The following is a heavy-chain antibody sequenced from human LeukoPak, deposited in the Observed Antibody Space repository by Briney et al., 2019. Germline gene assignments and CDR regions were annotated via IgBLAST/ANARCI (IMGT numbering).Heavy chain of an antibody. Sequence: SETLSLTCTVSGGSISSSAYYWGWIRQPPGKGLEWIGNIFYSGNTYYNPSLKSRVTLFVDTSKNQFSLRLSSVTAADTAVYYCARERWPQFSFAPWGQGTPVTVSS. CDR3: ARERWPQFSFAP. D-gene: IGHD5-24*01. J-gene: IGHJ5*02. CDR2: IFYSGNT. CDR1: GGSISSSAYY. V-gene: IGHV4-39*01.